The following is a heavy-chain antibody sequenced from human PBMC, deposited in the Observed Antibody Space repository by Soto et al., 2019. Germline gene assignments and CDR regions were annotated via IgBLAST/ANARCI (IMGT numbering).Heavy chain of an antibody. CDR3: ARDGYYDSSGYFRWFDP. J-gene: IGHJ5*02. D-gene: IGHD3-22*01. Sequence: SETLSLTCTVSGGSISSYYWSWIRQPPGKGLEWIGYIYYSGSTNYNPSLKSRVTISVDTSKNQFSLKLSSVTAADTAVYYCARDGYYDSSGYFRWFDPWGQGTLVTVSS. CDR1: GGSISSYY. CDR2: IYYSGST. V-gene: IGHV4-59*01.